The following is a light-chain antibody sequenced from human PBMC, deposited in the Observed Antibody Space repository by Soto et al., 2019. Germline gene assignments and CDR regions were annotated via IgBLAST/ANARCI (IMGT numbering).Light chain of an antibody. J-gene: IGKJ2*01. CDR1: QSITNY. V-gene: IGKV1-39*01. CDR3: QQSYSIPHT. CDR2: TAS. Sequence: DIQMTQSPSSLSASVGDRVTITCRASQSITNYLNWYQQKPGEVPKLLIYTASSLQSGVPSMFSGSGSGTDFTLTISSLQPEDFATYYCQQSYSIPHTFGQGTKLEIK.